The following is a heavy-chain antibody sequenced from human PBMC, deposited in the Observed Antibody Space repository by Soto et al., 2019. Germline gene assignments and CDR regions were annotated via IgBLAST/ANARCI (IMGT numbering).Heavy chain of an antibody. D-gene: IGHD3-3*01. CDR2: INPSGGST. J-gene: IGHJ6*02. CDR3: ARASGIYDFWSGYFNYYYGMDV. CDR1: GYTFTSYY. Sequence: GASVKVSCKASGYTFTSYYMHWVRQAPGQGLEWMGIINPSGGSTSYAQKFQGRVTMTRDTSTSTVYMELSSLRSEDTAVYYCARASGIYDFWSGYFNYYYGMDVWGQGTTVTVSS. V-gene: IGHV1-46*01.